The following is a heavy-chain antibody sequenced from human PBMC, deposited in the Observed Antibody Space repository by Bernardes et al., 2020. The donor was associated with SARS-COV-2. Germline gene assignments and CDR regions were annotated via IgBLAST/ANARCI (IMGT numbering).Heavy chain of an antibody. CDR1: GFIDYP. V-gene: IGHV3-23*01. Sequence: GGSLRLSCSASGFIDYPMSWVRHTPVKGREWVSTISGSGGSTYCADSVKGRFTISRDNSRTTLYLQMDSLRVEDTATYYCAKTVGLGILTGFDSWGQGTLVTVSS. CDR3: AKTVGLGILTGFDS. D-gene: IGHD3-9*01. J-gene: IGHJ4*02. CDR2: ISGSGGST.